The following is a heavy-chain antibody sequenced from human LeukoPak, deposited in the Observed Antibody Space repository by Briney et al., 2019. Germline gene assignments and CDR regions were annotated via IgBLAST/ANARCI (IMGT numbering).Heavy chain of an antibody. D-gene: IGHD5-12*01. CDR1: GFTFSSYA. CDR3: ASDSGYDPIDY. CDR2: ISGSGGST. Sequence: GGSLRLSCAASGFTFSSYAMSRVRQAPGKGLEWVSAISGSGGSTYYADSVKGRFTISRDNSKNTLYLQMNSLRAEDTAVYYCASDSGYDPIDYWGQGTLVTVSS. V-gene: IGHV3-23*01. J-gene: IGHJ4*02.